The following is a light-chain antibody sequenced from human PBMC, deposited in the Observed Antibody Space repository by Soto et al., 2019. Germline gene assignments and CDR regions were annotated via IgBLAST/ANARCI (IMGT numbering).Light chain of an antibody. CDR3: QHRKNWPVT. J-gene: IGKJ5*01. CDR1: QSVSKY. V-gene: IGKV3-11*01. CDR2: DAS. Sequence: DIVLTQSPATLSLSPGQGATLSCRASQSVSKYLAWYQQKPGQPPRLLIFDASNRATGIPARFSGSGSGTDFTLTISSLEPEDFAVYYCQHRKNWPVTFGQGTRLEI.